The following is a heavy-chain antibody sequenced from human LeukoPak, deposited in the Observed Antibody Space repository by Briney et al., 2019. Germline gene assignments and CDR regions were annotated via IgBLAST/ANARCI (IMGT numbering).Heavy chain of an antibody. D-gene: IGHD3-9*01. CDR1: GLTFSSYG. V-gene: IGHV3-30*18. J-gene: IGHJ6*02. CDR2: ISYDGSNK. Sequence: GGSLRLSCAASGLTFSSYGMHWVRQAPGKGLEWVAVISYDGSNKYYADSVKGRFTISRDNSKNTLYLQMNSLRAEDTAVYYCAKDSDYYDILTGFGYYYGMDGWGQGTTVTVSS. CDR3: AKDSDYYDILTGFGYYYGMDG.